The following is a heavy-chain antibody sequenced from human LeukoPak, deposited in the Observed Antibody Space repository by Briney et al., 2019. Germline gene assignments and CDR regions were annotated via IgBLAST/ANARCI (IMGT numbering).Heavy chain of an antibody. D-gene: IGHD2-2*01. V-gene: IGHV4-61*02. Sequence: SETLSLTCTVSGGSISSGSYYWSWIRQPAGKGLEWIGRIYTSGSTNYNPSLKSRVTISVDTSKNQFSLKLSSVTAADTAVYYCAGYCSSTSCNYMDVWGKGTTVTVSS. CDR3: AGYCSSTSCNYMDV. J-gene: IGHJ6*03. CDR1: GGSISSGSYY. CDR2: IYTSGST.